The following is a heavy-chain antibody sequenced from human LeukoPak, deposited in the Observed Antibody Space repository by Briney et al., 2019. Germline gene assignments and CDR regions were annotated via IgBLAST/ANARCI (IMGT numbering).Heavy chain of an antibody. CDR3: ARGRGFVSLSYYFDY. CDR1: GGSINSGDYY. D-gene: IGHD3-16*01. J-gene: IGHJ4*02. CDR2: MYTSGNA. Sequence: PSETLSLTCSVSGGSINSGDYYWNWIRQPAGKGLEGFVRMYTSGNAKYNPSHKRRVTISVSTSKYQFSLHLSSVSVADTAVYVCARGRGFVSLSYYFDYWGQGSLVTVSS. V-gene: IGHV4-61*02.